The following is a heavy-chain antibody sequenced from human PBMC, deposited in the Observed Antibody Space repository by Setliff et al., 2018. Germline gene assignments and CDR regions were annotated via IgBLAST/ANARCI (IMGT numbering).Heavy chain of an antibody. CDR2: ISSYNDIT. J-gene: IGHJ3*01. V-gene: IGHV1-18*01. D-gene: IGHD2-15*01. Sequence: GASVKVSCKASGYILNSYGISWVRQAPGQGLEWMGWISSYNDITNYAQRFQGRVTLTTDMSTSAGYMELRSLGSDDTAVYYCAISTLSICSGGTCPNVFDVWGQGLWSPSPQ. CDR1: GYILNSYG. CDR3: AISTLSICSGGTCPNVFDV.